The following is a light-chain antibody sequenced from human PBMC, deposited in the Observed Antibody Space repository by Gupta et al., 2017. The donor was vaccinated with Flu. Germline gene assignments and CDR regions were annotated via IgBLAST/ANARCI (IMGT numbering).Light chain of an antibody. CDR3: HQYGSSRGS. J-gene: IGKJ2*03. CDR2: LAS. Sequence: EIVFTPSPGTLSLSPGQRATLSCRASQSVSGGYLAWYQQKPGQATRLLIYLASTRANGIPDRFSDSGSGTDFSLTISRLEPEDFAVYYCHQYGSSRGSFGQGTKLEIK. CDR1: QSVSGGY. V-gene: IGKV3-20*01.